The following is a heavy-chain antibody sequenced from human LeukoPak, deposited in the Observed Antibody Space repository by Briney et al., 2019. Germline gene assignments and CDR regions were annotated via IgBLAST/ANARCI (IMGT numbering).Heavy chain of an antibody. Sequence: ASVKVSCKASGGTLNSHAISWVRQAPGQGLEWMGGIIPIFGTADYAQKFQGGVTITADESTSTAYMELSSLRSEDTAVYYCASRYCSGSRCDSSYYYYYGMDVWGQGTTVTVSS. J-gene: IGHJ6*02. V-gene: IGHV1-69*13. CDR1: GGTLNSHA. CDR3: ASRYCSGSRCDSSYYYYYGMDV. D-gene: IGHD2-15*01. CDR2: IIPIFGTA.